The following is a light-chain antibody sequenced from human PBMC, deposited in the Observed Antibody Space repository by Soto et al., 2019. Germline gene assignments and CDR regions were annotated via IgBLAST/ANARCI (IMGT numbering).Light chain of an antibody. CDR2: AAS. V-gene: IGKV1-39*01. Sequence: DIQMTQSPSSLSASAGDRVTITCRASQGISSHLNWYQQKPGKAPKLLIYAASSLQSGVPSRFSGSGSGTDFTLTINSLQPEDFATYYCLQGYSTPQTFGQGTKVEIK. CDR1: QGISSH. CDR3: LQGYSTPQT. J-gene: IGKJ1*01.